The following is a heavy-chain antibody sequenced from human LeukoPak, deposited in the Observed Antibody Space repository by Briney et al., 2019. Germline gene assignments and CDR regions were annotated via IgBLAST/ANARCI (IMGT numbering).Heavy chain of an antibody. CDR2: IYENGGTT. Sequence: GGSLRLSCVSSGFTFRSHAMSWVRQAPEKGLEFVSGIYENGGTTYYADSVKGRFSISRDNSKNTLYLQMDSLRGEDTAVYYCAKDFRIGYSAHFDYWGQGALVTVS. CDR3: AKDFRIGYSAHFDY. V-gene: IGHV3-23*01. CDR1: GFTFRSHA. D-gene: IGHD2-21*01. J-gene: IGHJ4*02.